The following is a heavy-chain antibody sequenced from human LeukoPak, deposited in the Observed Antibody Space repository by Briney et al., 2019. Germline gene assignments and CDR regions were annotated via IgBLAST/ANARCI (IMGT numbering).Heavy chain of an antibody. V-gene: IGHV3-74*01. J-gene: IGHJ4*02. D-gene: IGHD2-2*01. CDR1: GFTFSSHW. Sequence: GGSLRLSCAASGFTFSSHWMYWVRQAPGKGLVWVSRISSDATNTRYADSVKGRFTISRDNAKNTLYLQMNSLRAEDTAVYYCAAQEDIVVVPAAVGCFYWGQGTLVTVSS. CDR2: ISSDATNT. CDR3: AAQEDIVVVPAAVGCFY.